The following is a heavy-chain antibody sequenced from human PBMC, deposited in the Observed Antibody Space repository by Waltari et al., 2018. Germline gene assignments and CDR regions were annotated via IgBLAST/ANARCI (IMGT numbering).Heavy chain of an antibody. D-gene: IGHD6-6*01. CDR2: ISWDGGST. J-gene: IGHJ4*02. V-gene: IGHV3-43D*04. CDR1: GFTFDDYA. CDR3: AKDSKSIAAGDFDY. Sequence: EVQLVESGGVVVQPGGSLRLSCAASGFTFDDYAMHWVRQAPGKGLEWVSLISWDGGSTYYADSVKGRFTISRDNSKNSLYLQMNSLRAEDTALYYCAKDSKSIAAGDFDYWGQGTLVTVSS.